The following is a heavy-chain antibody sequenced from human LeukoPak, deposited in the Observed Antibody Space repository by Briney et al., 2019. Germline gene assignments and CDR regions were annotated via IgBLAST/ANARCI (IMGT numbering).Heavy chain of an antibody. V-gene: IGHV2-70*12. CDR2: IDWDDDK. J-gene: IGHJ4*02. Sequence: SGPTLVNPTQTLTVTCTFSGFSLSTSGMCVSWIRQPPVKALEWLALIDWDDDKFYSTSLKTRLTISKDTSKNQVVLTMPNMDPVDTATYYCAHKEYYALGSLGDSFDYWGQGTLVTVSS. D-gene: IGHD3-10*01. CDR3: AHKEYYALGSLGDSFDY. CDR1: GFSLSTSGMC.